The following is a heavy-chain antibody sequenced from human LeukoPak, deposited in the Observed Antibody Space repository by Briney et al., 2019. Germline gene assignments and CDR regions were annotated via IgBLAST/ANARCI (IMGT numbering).Heavy chain of an antibody. D-gene: IGHD6-19*01. CDR1: GFTFSSYG. CDR2: IRHDGSNK. J-gene: IGHJ5*02. CDR3: AREDIAVAGTYFDP. V-gene: IGHV3-30*02. Sequence: GGSLRLSCAASGFTFSSYGMHWVRQAPGKGLEWVAFIRHDGSNKFYADSVKGRFTISRDNSKNTLYLQMNSLRAEDTAVYYCAREDIAVAGTYFDPWGQGTLVTVSS.